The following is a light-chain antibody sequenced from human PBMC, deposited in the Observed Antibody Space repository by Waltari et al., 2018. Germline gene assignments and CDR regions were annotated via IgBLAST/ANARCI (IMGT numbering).Light chain of an antibody. V-gene: IGLV1-47*01. CDR3: AAWDDSLSGYV. CDR2: RNN. CDR1: SSNIGSYY. Sequence: QSVLTQPPSASGTPGQRVTISCSGSSSNIGSYYLYWYQQLPGTAPKLLIYRNNQRPSEVPARFSGSKSGASASLAISGLRSEDEAVYYCAAWDDSLSGYVFGTGTEVTVL. J-gene: IGLJ1*01.